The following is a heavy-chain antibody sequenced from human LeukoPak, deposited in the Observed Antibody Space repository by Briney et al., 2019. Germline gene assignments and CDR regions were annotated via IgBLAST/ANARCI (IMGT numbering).Heavy chain of an antibody. V-gene: IGHV4-61*08. CDR1: GGSVSSNGYF. J-gene: IGHJ4*02. CDR2: IYYSGST. CDR3: ARTALTGIYFDY. D-gene: IGHD5-18*01. Sequence: PSETLSLTCTVSGGSVSSNGYFWNWIRQPPGKGLEWIGYIYYSGSTNYNPSLKSRVTISVDTSKNQFSLKLSSVTAADTAVYYCARTALTGIYFDYWGQGTLVTVSS.